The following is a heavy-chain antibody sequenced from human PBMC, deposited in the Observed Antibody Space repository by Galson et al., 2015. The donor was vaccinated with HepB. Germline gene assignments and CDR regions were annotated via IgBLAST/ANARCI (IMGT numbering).Heavy chain of an antibody. Sequence: SLRLSCAASGFASSRNGMHWVRQAPGKGLEWVGCIWYDGSNQHYGDSVKGRFTISRDNSKNTLYLQMNSLRVEDTAVYYCARETVILNWSLDLWGRGTLVTVSS. J-gene: IGHJ2*01. CDR1: GFASSRNG. CDR2: IWYDGSNQ. D-gene: IGHD2-21*01. V-gene: IGHV3-33*01. CDR3: ARETVILNWSLDL.